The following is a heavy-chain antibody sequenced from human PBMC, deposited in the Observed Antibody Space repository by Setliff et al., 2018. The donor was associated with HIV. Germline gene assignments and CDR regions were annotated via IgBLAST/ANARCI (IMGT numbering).Heavy chain of an antibody. CDR1: GGSFNDYY. D-gene: IGHD5-12*01. CDR2: IIHSGSI. Sequence: SETLSLTCAVYGGSFNDYYWSWIRQPPGKGLEWIGEIIHSGSINYNPSLKSRVTISVGTYNNQFSLNMNSVNAADTAVYYCARGYASGYDAYGYWGQGTLVTVSS. CDR3: ARGYASGYDAYGY. V-gene: IGHV4-34*01. J-gene: IGHJ4*02.